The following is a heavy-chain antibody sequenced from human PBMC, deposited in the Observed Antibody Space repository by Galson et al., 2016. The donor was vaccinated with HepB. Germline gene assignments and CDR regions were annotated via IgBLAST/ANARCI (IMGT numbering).Heavy chain of an antibody. Sequence: SVKVSCKASGGTFNSHGFSWVRQAPGQGLEYMGQIFPVFGTTNYPQKFQGRVTLTADVSTRTASLELSSLRSEDTAVYYCAAMTTLTGGFDLWGQGTLVIVSS. V-gene: IGHV1-69*13. CDR1: GGTFNSHG. CDR2: IFPVFGTT. D-gene: IGHD4-11*01. J-gene: IGHJ4*02. CDR3: AAMTTLTGGFDL.